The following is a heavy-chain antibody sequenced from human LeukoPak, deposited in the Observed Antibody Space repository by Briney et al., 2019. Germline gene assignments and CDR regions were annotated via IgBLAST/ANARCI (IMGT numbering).Heavy chain of an antibody. J-gene: IGHJ3*02. CDR3: VRELGLRGNRGNDAFDI. D-gene: IGHD1/OR15-1a*01. Sequence: SETLSLICAVSDYSITSGYYWGWVRQPPGKGLDWIGSIYYGDTTHYNPSLKSRVTISVETSKNQFSLSLSSVTAAETAVYYCVRELGLRGNRGNDAFDIWGQGTMVTVSS. V-gene: IGHV4-38-2*02. CDR1: DYSITSGYY. CDR2: IYYGDTT.